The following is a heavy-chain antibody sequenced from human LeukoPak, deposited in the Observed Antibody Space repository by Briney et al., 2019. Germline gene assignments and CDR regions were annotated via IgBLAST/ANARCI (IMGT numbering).Heavy chain of an antibody. D-gene: IGHD3-22*01. Sequence: GASVKVSCKASGYTFTSYAMHWVRQAPGQSLEWMGWINAGNGNTKYSQKFQGRVTITRDTSASTAYMELSSLRSEDTAVYYCARSRTYYYDSSGYYYEYWGQGTLVTVSS. J-gene: IGHJ4*02. V-gene: IGHV1-3*01. CDR2: INAGNGNT. CDR1: GYTFTSYA. CDR3: ARSRTYYYDSSGYYYEY.